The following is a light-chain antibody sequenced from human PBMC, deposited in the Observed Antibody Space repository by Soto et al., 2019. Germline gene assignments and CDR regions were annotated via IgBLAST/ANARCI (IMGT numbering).Light chain of an antibody. V-gene: IGLV2-18*02. CDR2: DVS. CDR3: SSYTSSSTYV. J-gene: IGLJ1*01. CDR1: SSDVGGSNG. Sequence: QSALTQPPSASGSPGQSVAISCTGTSSDVGGSNGVSWYQQPPGTAPKLMIYDVSNRPSGVPDRFSGSKSGNTASLTISGLQAEDEGDYYCSSYTSSSTYVFGTGTKVTVL.